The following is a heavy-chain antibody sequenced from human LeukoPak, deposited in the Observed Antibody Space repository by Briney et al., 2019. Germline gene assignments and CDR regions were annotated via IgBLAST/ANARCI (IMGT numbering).Heavy chain of an antibody. CDR2: IRYDGSNK. V-gene: IGHV3-30*02. J-gene: IGHJ4*02. D-gene: IGHD3-10*01. CDR1: GFTFSSYG. CDR3: AKDSVWLGENTEYYFDY. Sequence: GALRLSCAASGFTFSSYGMHWVRQAPGKGLEWVAFIRYDGSNKYYADSVKGRVTISRDNSENTLYLQMNSLRAEDTAVYYCAKDSVWLGENTEYYFDYWGQGTLVTVSS.